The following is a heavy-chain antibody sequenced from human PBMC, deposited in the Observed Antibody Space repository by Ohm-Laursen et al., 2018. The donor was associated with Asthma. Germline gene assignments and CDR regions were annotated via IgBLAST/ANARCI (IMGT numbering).Heavy chain of an antibody. CDR3: ARGAVTKANFDY. D-gene: IGHD4-17*01. V-gene: IGHV1-8*01. Sequence: ASVKVSCKASGYTFTSYDINWVRQATGQGLEWMGWMNPNSGNTGYAQKFQGRVTMTRNTSISTAYMELSSLRSEDTAVYYCARGAVTKANFDYWGQGTLVTVSS. CDR1: GYTFTSYD. CDR2: MNPNSGNT. J-gene: IGHJ4*02.